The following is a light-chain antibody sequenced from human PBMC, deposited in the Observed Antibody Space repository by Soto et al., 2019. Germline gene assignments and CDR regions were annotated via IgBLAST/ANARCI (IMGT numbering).Light chain of an antibody. J-gene: IGKJ4*01. V-gene: IGKV3-15*01. CDR2: GAS. CDR1: QSVSSN. CDR3: KQYNNWPPLT. Sequence: EIVMTQSPATLSVSPGERATLSCRASQSVSSNLAWYQQKPGQAPRLLIYGASTRATGIPARFSGSWSGTEFNLTISSLQSEDFAVYYCKQYNNWPPLTFGGGTKVEIK.